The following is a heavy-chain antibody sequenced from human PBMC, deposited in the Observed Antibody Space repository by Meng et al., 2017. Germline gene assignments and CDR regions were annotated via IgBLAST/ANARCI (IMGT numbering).Heavy chain of an antibody. CDR1: GFSVTTSY. CDR3: ARDSSSGWYHNY. Sequence: EVQLGETGGGLIQPGGSRSISWTASGFSVTTSYMSWVRQAPGKGLEWVSVIYSGGSTYYADSVKGRFSISRDNSKNTLYLQMNSLRAEDTAVYFCARDSSSGWYHNYWGQGTLVTVSS. J-gene: IGHJ4*02. D-gene: IGHD6-19*01. CDR2: IYSGGST. V-gene: IGHV3-53*02.